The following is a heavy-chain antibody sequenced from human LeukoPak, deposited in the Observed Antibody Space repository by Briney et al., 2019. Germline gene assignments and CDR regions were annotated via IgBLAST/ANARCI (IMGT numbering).Heavy chain of an antibody. CDR3: AGGRYYYGSGSYPSVYYFDY. J-gene: IGHJ4*02. D-gene: IGHD3-10*01. Sequence: PSETLSLTCTVSGYSISSGYYWGWIRPPPGKGLEWIGSIYHSGSTYYNPSLKSRVTISVDTSKNQFSLKLSSVTAADTAVYYCAGGRYYYGSGSYPSVYYFDYWGQGTLVTVSS. V-gene: IGHV4-38-2*02. CDR1: GYSISSGYY. CDR2: IYHSGST.